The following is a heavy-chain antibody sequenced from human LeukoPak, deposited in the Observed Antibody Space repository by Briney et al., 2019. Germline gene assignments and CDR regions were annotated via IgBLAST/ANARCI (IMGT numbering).Heavy chain of an antibody. J-gene: IGHJ4*02. CDR2: IGSSGSII. V-gene: IGHV3-48*03. CDR1: GFTFSSYN. Sequence: GGSLRLSCAASGFTFSSYNMTWVRQAPGKGLEWVSYIGSSGSIIYYADSVKGRFTISRDNAKNSLYLQMNSLRAEDTAGYYCARDVNGYFDYWGQGTLGTVS. CDR3: ARDVNGYFDY.